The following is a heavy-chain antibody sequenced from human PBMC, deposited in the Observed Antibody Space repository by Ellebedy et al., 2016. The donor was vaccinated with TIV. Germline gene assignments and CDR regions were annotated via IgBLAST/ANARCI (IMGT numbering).Heavy chain of an antibody. CDR1: GYTFTSYY. V-gene: IGHV1-46*01. CDR3: ARDRPPYDILTGYYSYGMDV. D-gene: IGHD3-9*01. J-gene: IGHJ6*02. Sequence: ASVKVSXXASGYTFTSYYMHWVRQAPGQGLEWMGGIIPIFGTANYAQKFQGRVTMTRDTSTSTVYMELSSLRSEDTAVYYCARDRPPYDILTGYYSYGMDVWGQGTTVTVSS. CDR2: IIPIFGTA.